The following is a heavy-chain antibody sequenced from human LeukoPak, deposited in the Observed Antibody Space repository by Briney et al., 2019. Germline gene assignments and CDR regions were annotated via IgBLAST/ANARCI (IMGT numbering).Heavy chain of an antibody. J-gene: IGHJ3*02. CDR3: ERDYYDSSGYFRSEDAFDI. V-gene: IGHV1-8*01. D-gene: IGHD3-22*01. CDR1: GYTFTSYD. Sequence: SVKVSCKASGYTFTSYDIHGLRQATGQGLDWMGWMNLNSRDTGYAQKFQGRVTMTRNTSISTAYMELSSLRSEDTAVYYCERDYYDSSGYFRSEDAFDIWGQGTMVTVSS. CDR2: MNLNSRDT.